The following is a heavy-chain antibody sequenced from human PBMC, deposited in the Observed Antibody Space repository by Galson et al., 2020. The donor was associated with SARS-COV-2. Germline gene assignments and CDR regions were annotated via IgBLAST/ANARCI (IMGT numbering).Heavy chain of an antibody. Sequence: GGSLRLSCAASGVSFDDYGMSWVRQVPGKGLEWVCRINKNGGSKNYADSVRGRFTISRDNAKNSLYLQMNSLRVEDTALYFCARGYLAGPFDIWAQGTMVTVSS. CDR1: GVSFDDYG. D-gene: IGHD2-2*01. CDR3: ARGYLAGPFDI. J-gene: IGHJ3*02. CDR2: INKNGGSK. V-gene: IGHV3-20*04.